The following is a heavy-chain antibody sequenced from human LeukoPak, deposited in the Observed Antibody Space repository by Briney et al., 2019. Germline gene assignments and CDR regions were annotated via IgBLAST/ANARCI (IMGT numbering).Heavy chain of an antibody. V-gene: IGHV3-74*01. CDR2: IKGDGIST. D-gene: IGHD3-3*01. Sequence: GSLRLSCAASGFTFSSYGMSWVRHAPGQGLVWVSRIKGDGISTNYADSVKGRFTISRDIAKNTLYLQMNSLRAEDTGVYYCAKDHYWSIDYWGRGTLVTVSS. J-gene: IGHJ4*02. CDR1: GFTFSSYG. CDR3: AKDHYWSIDY.